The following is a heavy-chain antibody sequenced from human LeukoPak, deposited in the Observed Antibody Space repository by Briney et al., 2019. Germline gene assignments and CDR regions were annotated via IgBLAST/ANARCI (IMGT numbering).Heavy chain of an antibody. J-gene: IGHJ4*02. CDR1: GFTFSSYA. CDR2: ISGSGGST. CDR3: AKDDYGDYGGFDY. V-gene: IGHV3-23*01. D-gene: IGHD4-17*01. Sequence: GGSLRLSCAASGFTFSSYAMSWVRQAPGKGLEWVSGISGSGGSTYYADSVKGRFTISRDNSKNTLYLQMNSLRAEDTAVYYCAKDDYGDYGGFDYWAREPWSPSPQ.